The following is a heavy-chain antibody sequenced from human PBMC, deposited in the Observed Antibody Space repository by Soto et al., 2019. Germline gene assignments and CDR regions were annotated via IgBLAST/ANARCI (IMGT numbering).Heavy chain of an antibody. V-gene: IGHV1-8*01. J-gene: IGHJ5*02. CDR1: GYTFTSYD. CDR3: ARGRIIVAGGFDP. D-gene: IGHD6-19*01. CDR2: MKPSTGNT. Sequence: QVQLVQSGAEVKKPGASVKVSCKASGYTFTSYDIIWVRQATGQGLEWMGWMKPSTGNTDSAEKCQGRLTTTRNTAISTVYMELSSLSFEDTAVYYCARGRIIVAGGFDPWGQGTLVTVSS.